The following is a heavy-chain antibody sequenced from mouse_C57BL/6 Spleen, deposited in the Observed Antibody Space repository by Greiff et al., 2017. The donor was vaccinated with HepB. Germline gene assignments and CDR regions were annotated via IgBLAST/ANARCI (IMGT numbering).Heavy chain of an antibody. V-gene: IGHV1-59*01. J-gene: IGHJ1*03. Sequence: LQQPGAELVRPGTSVKLSCKASGYTFTSYWMHWVKQRPGQGLEWIGVIDPSDSYTNYNQKFKGKATLTVDTSSSTAYMQLSSLTSEDSAVYYCARVTRDFDVWGTGTTVTVSS. CDR3: ARVTRDFDV. D-gene: IGHD2-12*01. CDR1: GYTFTSYW. CDR2: IDPSDSYT.